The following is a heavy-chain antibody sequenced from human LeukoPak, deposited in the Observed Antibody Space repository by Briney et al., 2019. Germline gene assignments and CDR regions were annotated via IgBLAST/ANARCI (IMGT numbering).Heavy chain of an antibody. Sequence: PGRSLRLSCAASGFTFSSYAMHWVRQAPGKGLEWVAVISYDGSNKYYADSVKGRFTISRDNSKNTLYLQMNSLRAEDTAVYYCARGYSGYDGFDYWGQGTLVTVSS. J-gene: IGHJ4*02. V-gene: IGHV3-30*04. CDR2: ISYDGSNK. D-gene: IGHD5-12*01. CDR3: ARGYSGYDGFDY. CDR1: GFTFSSYA.